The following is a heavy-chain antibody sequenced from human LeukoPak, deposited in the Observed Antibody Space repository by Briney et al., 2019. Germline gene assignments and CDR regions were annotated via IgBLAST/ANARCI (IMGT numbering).Heavy chain of an antibody. CDR1: GFTFSSHE. CDR2: ISSSGSTI. V-gene: IGHV3-48*03. Sequence: GGSLRLSCAASGFTFSSHEMNWVRQAPGKGLEWVSYISSSGSTIYYADSVRGRFTISRDNAKNSLYLQMNSLRAEDTAVYHCAREDGDFDYWGQGTLVTVSS. CDR3: AREDGDFDY. J-gene: IGHJ4*02.